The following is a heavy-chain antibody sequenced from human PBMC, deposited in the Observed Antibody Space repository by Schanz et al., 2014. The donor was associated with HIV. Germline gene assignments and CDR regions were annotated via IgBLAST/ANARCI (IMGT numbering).Heavy chain of an antibody. J-gene: IGHJ4*02. CDR1: GGTFSNYA. D-gene: IGHD6-19*01. CDR3: ARAPYTSGWYGVDY. Sequence: QVQLLQSGTEVQKPGSSVKVSCKGSGGTFSNYAISWVRQAPGQGLEWMAIINPIGGITSYAQKYQGRITVTRDTSTTTFYMEVSSLRSDDTAVYYCARAPYTSGWYGVDYWGQGTLVTVSS. V-gene: IGHV1-46*01. CDR2: INPIGGIT.